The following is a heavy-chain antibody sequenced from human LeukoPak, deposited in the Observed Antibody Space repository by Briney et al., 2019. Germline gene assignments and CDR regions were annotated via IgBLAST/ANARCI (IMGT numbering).Heavy chain of an antibody. CDR2: ISLSGLT. CDR3: SRENGAFSPFGY. Sequence: PSGTRSLTCGVSGGSITSTNWWSWVRQPPGQGLEWIGEISLSGLTNYNPSLKSRVTMALDKSKNHLSLNLTSVTAADTAVYYCSRENGAFSPFGYWGQGTLVTVPS. D-gene: IGHD2-8*01. J-gene: IGHJ4*02. CDR1: GGSITSTNW. V-gene: IGHV4-4*02.